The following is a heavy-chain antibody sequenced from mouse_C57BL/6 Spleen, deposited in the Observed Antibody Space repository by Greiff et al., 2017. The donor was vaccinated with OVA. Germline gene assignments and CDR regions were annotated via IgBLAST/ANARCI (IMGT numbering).Heavy chain of an antibody. J-gene: IGHJ4*01. D-gene: IGHD1-1*01. CDR1: GYTFTSYW. V-gene: IGHV1-72*01. CDR2: IDPNSGGT. Sequence: QVQLKQPGAELVKPGASVKLSCKASGYTFTSYWMHWVKQRPGRGLEWIGRIDPNSGGTKYNEKFKSKATLTVDKPSSTAYMQLSSLTSEDSAVYYCARAPYYYGREVYAMDYWGQGTSVTVSS. CDR3: ARAPYYYGREVYAMDY.